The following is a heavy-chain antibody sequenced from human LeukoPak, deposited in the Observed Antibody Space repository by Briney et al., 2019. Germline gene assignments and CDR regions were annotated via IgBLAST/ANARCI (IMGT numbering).Heavy chain of an antibody. D-gene: IGHD5-18*01. V-gene: IGHV1-69*05. CDR2: IIPIFGTA. CDR3: ALNTAMVTADY. J-gene: IGHJ4*02. CDR1: GGTFSSYA. Sequence: ASVKVSCKASGGTFSSYAISWVRQAPGHRLEWMGGIIPIFGTANDAQKFQGRVTITTYESTSTAYMELSSLRSEDTAVYYCALNTAMVTADYWGQGTLVTVSS.